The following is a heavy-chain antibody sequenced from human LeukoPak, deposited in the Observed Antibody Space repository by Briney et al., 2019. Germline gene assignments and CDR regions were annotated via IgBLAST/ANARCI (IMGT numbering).Heavy chain of an antibody. Sequence: GGSLRLSCAASGIAFSSYWMTWVRQAPGKGLEWVANIKQDGSEKYYVDSVRGRFTISRDNAKNSLYLQMNSLRAEDTAVYYCASQHDSSGYVSDYWGQGTLVTVSS. CDR1: GIAFSSYW. J-gene: IGHJ4*02. CDR3: ASQHDSSGYVSDY. D-gene: IGHD3-22*01. CDR2: IKQDGSEK. V-gene: IGHV3-7*01.